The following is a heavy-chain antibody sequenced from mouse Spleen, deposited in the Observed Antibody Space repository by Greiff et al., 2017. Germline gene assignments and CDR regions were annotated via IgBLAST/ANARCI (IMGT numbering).Heavy chain of an antibody. Sequence: EVKVVESGGGLVQPGGSLKLSCATSGFTFSDYNMYWVRQTPEKRLEWVAYISNGGGSTYYPDTVKGRFTISRDNAKNTLYLQMSRLKSEDTAMYYCARHDYYGYLYAMDYWGQGTSVTVSS. CDR1: GFTFSDYN. CDR2: ISNGGGST. V-gene: IGHV5-12*02. J-gene: IGHJ4*01. CDR3: ARHDYYGYLYAMDY. D-gene: IGHD1-2*01.